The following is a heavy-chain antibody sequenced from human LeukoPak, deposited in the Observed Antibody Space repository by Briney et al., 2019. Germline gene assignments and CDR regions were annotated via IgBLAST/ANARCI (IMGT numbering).Heavy chain of an antibody. CDR1: GFTVSSNY. V-gene: IGHV3-53*01. CDR2: IYSGGST. J-gene: IGHJ4*02. CDR3: AKGNSASGNYRPFDY. Sequence: GGSPRLSCVASGFTVSSNYMSWVRQAPGKGLEWVSVIYSGGSTYYADSVKGRFTISRDNSKNTLYLQMNSLRAEDTALYYCAKGNSASGNYRPFDYWGQGTLVIVSS. D-gene: IGHD3-10*01.